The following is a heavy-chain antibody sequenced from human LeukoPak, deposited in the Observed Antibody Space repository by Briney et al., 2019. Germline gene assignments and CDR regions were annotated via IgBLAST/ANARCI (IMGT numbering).Heavy chain of an antibody. D-gene: IGHD3-22*01. CDR2: INPSGGST. Sequence: GASVKVSRKSSGYTFTNNYVHRVRQAPGQGLEWMGIINPSGGSTTYAQKFQGRVTMTRDTSTSTVYMELSSLRSEDTAVYYCARGLDSSGYYQYWGQGTLVTVPS. V-gene: IGHV1-46*01. CDR1: GYTFTNNY. J-gene: IGHJ4*02. CDR3: ARGLDSSGYYQY.